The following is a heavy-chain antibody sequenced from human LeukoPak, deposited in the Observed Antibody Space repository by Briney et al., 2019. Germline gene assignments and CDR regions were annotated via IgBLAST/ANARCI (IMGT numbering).Heavy chain of an antibody. CDR1: GGSISSYY. CDR2: IYTSGST. CDR3: ARDPGATANWFDP. D-gene: IGHD1-26*01. J-gene: IGHJ5*02. V-gene: IGHV4-4*07. Sequence: SETLSLTCTVSGGSISSYYWSWIRQHAGKGLEWIGRIYTSGSTNYNPSLKSRVTISVDKSKNQFSLKLSSVTAADTAVYYCARDPGATANWFDPWGQGTLVTVS.